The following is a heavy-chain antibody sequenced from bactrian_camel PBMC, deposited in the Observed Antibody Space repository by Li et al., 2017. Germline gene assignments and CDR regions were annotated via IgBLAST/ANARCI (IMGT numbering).Heavy chain of an antibody. J-gene: IGHJ6*01. CDR1: DRLHDDF. D-gene: IGHD1*01. CDR2: IDSDRSI. V-gene: IGHV3S53*01. CDR3: AAAGGLCGGDCCQRRLGKRADFAY. Sequence: VQLVESGGGTVQAGGSLRLTCTTADRLHDDFCWGWFRQAPGKERERVARIDSDRSITYADSVKGRFTISKDNAKNTLYLQMNSLKPEDTAMYYCAAAGGLCGGDCCQRRLGKRADFAYWGQGTQVTVS.